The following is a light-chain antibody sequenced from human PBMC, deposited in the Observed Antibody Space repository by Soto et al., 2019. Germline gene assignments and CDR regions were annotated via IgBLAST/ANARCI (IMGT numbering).Light chain of an antibody. CDR3: QQSYRTPLT. V-gene: IGKV1-8*01. CDR1: RCISSY. Sequence: AIRMTQSPSSLSASTGDRVTITCRASRCISSYLAWYQQKPGKAPKLLIYAASTLQSGVPARFSGRGSGTDFTLTISILQPEDLATYYCQQSYRTPLTFGGGTKVDIK. CDR2: AAS. J-gene: IGKJ4*02.